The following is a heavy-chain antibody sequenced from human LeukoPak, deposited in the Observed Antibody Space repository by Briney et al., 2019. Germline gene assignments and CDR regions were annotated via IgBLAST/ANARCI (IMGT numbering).Heavy chain of an antibody. CDR1: GFTFSSSW. Sequence: GGSLRLSCVASGFTFSSSWMSWVRRAPGKGLEWVANIKQDGTEEYYVDSVRGRFSISKDNAKNSLYLQMNSLRAEDTDVYYCARDPCHGALDYWGQGALVTVSS. V-gene: IGHV3-7*03. CDR2: IKQDGTEE. J-gene: IGHJ4*02. CDR3: ARDPCHGALDY. D-gene: IGHD2-2*01.